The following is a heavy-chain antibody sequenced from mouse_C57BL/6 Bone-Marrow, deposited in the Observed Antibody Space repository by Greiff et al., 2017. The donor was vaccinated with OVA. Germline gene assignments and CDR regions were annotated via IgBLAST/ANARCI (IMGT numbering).Heavy chain of an antibody. J-gene: IGHJ2*01. CDR1: GFTIKNTY. V-gene: IGHV14-3*01. CDR3: ARWGTTVALDY. Sequence: VQLQQSVAELVRPGASVKLSCTASGFTIKNTYMHWVKQRPEQGLEWIGRIDPANGNTKYAPKFQGKATITADTSSNTAYLQLSSLTSEDTAIYYCARWGTTVALDYWGQGTTLTVSS. CDR2: IDPANGNT. D-gene: IGHD1-1*01.